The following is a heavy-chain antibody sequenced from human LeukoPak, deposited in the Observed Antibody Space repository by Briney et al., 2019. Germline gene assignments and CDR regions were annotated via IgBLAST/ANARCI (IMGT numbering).Heavy chain of an antibody. CDR2: ISSSSSTI. D-gene: IGHD3-3*01. CDR1: GFTFSSYS. Sequence: GGSLRLSCAASGFTFSSYSMNWVRQAPGKGLEWVSYISSSSSTIYYAGSVKGRLTISRDNAKNSLYLQMNSLRAEDTAVYYCARDGTYYDFWSGYYSLDYWGQGTLVTVSS. J-gene: IGHJ4*02. CDR3: ARDGTYYDFWSGYYSLDY. V-gene: IGHV3-48*01.